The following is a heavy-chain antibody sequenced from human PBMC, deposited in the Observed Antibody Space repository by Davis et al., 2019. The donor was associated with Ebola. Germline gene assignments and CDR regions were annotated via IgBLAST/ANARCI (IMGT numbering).Heavy chain of an antibody. CDR2: INLNWGGT. D-gene: IGHD3-22*01. J-gene: IGHJ6*02. CDR1: GFPLISYG. Sequence: SVKVSCKTSGFPLISYGICWARQAPGQGLEWMGRINLNWGGTIYAQKFQVRITMTIDTSISTAYMELSRQRSDDTAVYYCARGGISMIVVPRDYYYGVDVWGQGTTVTVSS. CDR3: ARGGISMIVVPRDYYYGVDV. V-gene: IGHV1-2*06.